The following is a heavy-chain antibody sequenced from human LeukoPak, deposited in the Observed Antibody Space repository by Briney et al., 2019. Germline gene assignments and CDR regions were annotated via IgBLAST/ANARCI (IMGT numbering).Heavy chain of an antibody. Sequence: PGGSLRLSCAASGFTFTSYALSWVRQAPGKGLEWVSSISGSGGSTYYADSVKGRFTISRDNSKNTLYLQMNSLRAEDTAVYYCAKDLPNPGTSRHFQYWGLGTLVTVSS. D-gene: IGHD2-8*01. CDR1: GFTFTSYA. CDR3: AKDLPNPGTSRHFQY. V-gene: IGHV3-23*01. J-gene: IGHJ1*01. CDR2: ISGSGGST.